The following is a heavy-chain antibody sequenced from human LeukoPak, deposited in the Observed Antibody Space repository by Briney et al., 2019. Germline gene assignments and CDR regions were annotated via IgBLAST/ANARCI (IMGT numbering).Heavy chain of an antibody. Sequence: SETLSLTCSVSGGSISSSYWSWIRQPAGKGLEWIGRIHTSGTTNYNPSLNSRATMSVDTSKNQFSLKLNSVTAADTAVYYCARRPTGDPKFDYWGQGTLVTVSS. CDR2: IHTSGTT. D-gene: IGHD7-27*01. V-gene: IGHV4-4*07. CDR1: GGSISSSY. CDR3: ARRPTGDPKFDY. J-gene: IGHJ4*02.